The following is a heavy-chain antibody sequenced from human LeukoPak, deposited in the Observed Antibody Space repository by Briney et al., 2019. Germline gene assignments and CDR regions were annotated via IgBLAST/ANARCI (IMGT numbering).Heavy chain of an antibody. J-gene: IGHJ4*02. CDR2: INHSGST. D-gene: IGHD3-9*01. CDR1: SGSFSSSTYY. V-gene: IGHV4-39*07. Sequence: PSETLSLTCTVSSGSFSSSTYYWGWIRQPPGKGLEWIGEINHSGSTNYNPSLKSRVTISVDTSKNQFSLKLSSVTAADTAVYYCARGTDILTGYEIDYWGQGTLVTVSS. CDR3: ARGTDILTGYEIDY.